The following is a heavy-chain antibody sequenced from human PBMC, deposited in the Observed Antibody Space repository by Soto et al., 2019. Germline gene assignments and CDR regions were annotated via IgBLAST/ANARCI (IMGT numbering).Heavy chain of an antibody. CDR3: AKSRYSSGWYYFDY. V-gene: IGHV3-23*01. J-gene: IGHJ4*02. Sequence: GSLSVSGAASGFSFSSYAMSWVRQAPGKGLEWVSAISGSGGSTYYADSVKGRFTISRDNSKKTLYLQMNSLRAEDTAVYYCAKSRYSSGWYYFDYWGQGTLVTVSS. CDR2: ISGSGGST. D-gene: IGHD6-19*01. CDR1: GFSFSSYA.